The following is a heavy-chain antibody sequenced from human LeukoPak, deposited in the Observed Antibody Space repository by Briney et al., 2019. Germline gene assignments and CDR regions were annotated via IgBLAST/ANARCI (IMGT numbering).Heavy chain of an antibody. CDR1: GFTFSTYG. CDR3: AREAEGVYYYGSGSYHRWFDP. J-gene: IGHJ5*02. Sequence: GGSLRLSCAASGFTFSTYGMSWVRQAPGKGLEWVSSISDSGGSTYYADSVKGRFTISRDNSKNTLYLQMNGLRAEDTALYYCAREAEGVYYYGSGSYHRWFDPWGQGTLVTVSS. CDR2: ISDSGGST. D-gene: IGHD3-10*01. V-gene: IGHV3-23*01.